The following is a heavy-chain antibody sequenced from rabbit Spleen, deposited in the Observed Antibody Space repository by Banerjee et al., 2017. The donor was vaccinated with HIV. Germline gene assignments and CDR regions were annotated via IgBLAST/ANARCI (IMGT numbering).Heavy chain of an antibody. Sequence: QEQLEESGGDLVKPEGSLTLTCKASGFSFSSGYWICWVRQAPGKGLEWIACIYAGSSGTTYYASWAKGRFTISKTSSTTVTLQMTSLTVADTATYFCARDTGSSFSSYGMDLWGPGTLVTVS. CDR2: IYAGSSGTT. J-gene: IGHJ6*01. D-gene: IGHD8-1*01. CDR3: ARDTGSSFSSYGMDL. CDR1: GFSFSSGYW. V-gene: IGHV1S45*01.